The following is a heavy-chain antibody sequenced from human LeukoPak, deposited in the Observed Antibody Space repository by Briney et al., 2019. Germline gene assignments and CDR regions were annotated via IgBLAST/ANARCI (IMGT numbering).Heavy chain of an antibody. Sequence: KPSETLSLTCTVSGGSISSYYWSWIRQPPGKGLEWIGYIYYSGSTNYNPSLKSRVTISVDTSKNQFSLKLSSVTAADTAVYYCARGYCSGGSCYRRPNAFDIWGQGTMVTVSS. CDR2: IYYSGST. D-gene: IGHD2-15*01. CDR3: ARGYCSGGSCYRRPNAFDI. V-gene: IGHV4-59*01. J-gene: IGHJ3*02. CDR1: GGSISSYY.